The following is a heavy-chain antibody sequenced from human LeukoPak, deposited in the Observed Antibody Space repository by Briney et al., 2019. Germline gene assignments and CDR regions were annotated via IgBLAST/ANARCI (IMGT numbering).Heavy chain of an antibody. CDR1: GFTFSSYA. Sequence: GGSLRLSCAASGFTFSSYAMHWVRQAPGNGLEWVAVISYDGSNKYYADSVKGRFTISRDNSKNTLYLQMNSLRAEDTAVYYCARDIAVAGTSLDYWGQGTLVTVSS. J-gene: IGHJ4*02. D-gene: IGHD6-19*01. V-gene: IGHV3-30*04. CDR3: ARDIAVAGTSLDY. CDR2: ISYDGSNK.